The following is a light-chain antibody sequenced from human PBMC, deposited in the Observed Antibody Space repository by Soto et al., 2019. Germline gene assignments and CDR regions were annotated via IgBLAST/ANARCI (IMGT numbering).Light chain of an antibody. J-gene: IGLJ2*01. CDR3: QSYDSSLSGPVV. CDR2: GNS. V-gene: IGLV1-40*01. Sequence: QSVLTQPPSVSGAPGQRVTISCTGSSSNIGAGYDVHWYQQLPGTAPKLLIYGNSNRPSGVPDRCSGSKSGTSASLAITGLKAEDEADYYCQSYDSSLSGPVVFGGGTKLTVL. CDR1: SSNIGAGYD.